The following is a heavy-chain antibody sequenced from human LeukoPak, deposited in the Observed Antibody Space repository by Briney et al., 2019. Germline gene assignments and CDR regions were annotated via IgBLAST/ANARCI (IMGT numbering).Heavy chain of an antibody. V-gene: IGHV4-34*01. D-gene: IGHD4-17*01. J-gene: IGHJ6*03. CDR2: INHSGST. CDR3: ARGYYGDSYYYYYYMDV. Sequence: PSETLSLTCAVYGGSFSGYYWSWIRQPPGKGLEWIGEINHSGSTNYNPSLKSRVTISVDTSKNQFSLKLSSVTAADTAVYYCARGYYGDSYYYYYYMDVWGKGTTDTVSS. CDR1: GGSFSGYY.